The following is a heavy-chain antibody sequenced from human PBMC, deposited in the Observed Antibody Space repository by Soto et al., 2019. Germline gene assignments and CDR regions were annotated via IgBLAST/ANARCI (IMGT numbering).Heavy chain of an antibody. D-gene: IGHD3-22*01. V-gene: IGHV1-69*01. CDR3: ARVLNGYYDSSGYAFDT. CDR2: IIPIFGTA. CDR1: GGTFSSYA. J-gene: IGHJ3*02. Sequence: QVELVQSGAEVKKPGSSVKVSCKASGGTFSSYAISRVRQAPGQGLEWMGGIIPIFGTANYAQKFQGRVTISADESTSTAYMELSSLRSEDTAVYYCARVLNGYYDSSGYAFDTWCQGTMVTVSS.